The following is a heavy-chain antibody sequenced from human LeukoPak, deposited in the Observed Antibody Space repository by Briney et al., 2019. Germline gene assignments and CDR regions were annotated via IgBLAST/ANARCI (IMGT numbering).Heavy chain of an antibody. V-gene: IGHV3-23*01. Sequence: PGGSLRLSCAASGFTFSSYAMGWVRQAPGKGLEWVSAISGSGGSTYYADSVKGRFTISRDNSKNTLYLQMNSLRAEDTAVYYCAKGGGWSPAVLFDYWGQEPWSPSPQ. J-gene: IGHJ4*01. CDR2: ISGSGGST. D-gene: IGHD6-19*01. CDR1: GFTFSSYA. CDR3: AKGGGWSPAVLFDY.